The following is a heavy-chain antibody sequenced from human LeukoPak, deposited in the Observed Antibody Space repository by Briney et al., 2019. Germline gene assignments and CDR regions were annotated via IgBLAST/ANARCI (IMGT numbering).Heavy chain of an antibody. CDR1: GFTFSSYS. D-gene: IGHD5-18*01. J-gene: IGHJ6*02. CDR2: TSSSDSTK. CDR3: ARVTDTALDYFYGMDV. Sequence: PGGSPRLSCAASGFTFSSYSMNWVRQAPGKGLEWVSYTSSSDSTKYYADSVKGRFTISRDNAKNSLYLQMNSLRDEDTAVYYCARVTDTALDYFYGMDVWGQGTTITVSS. V-gene: IGHV3-48*02.